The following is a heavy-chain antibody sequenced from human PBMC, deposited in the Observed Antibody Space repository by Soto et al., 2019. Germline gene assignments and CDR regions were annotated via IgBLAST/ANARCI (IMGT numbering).Heavy chain of an antibody. J-gene: IGHJ4*02. CDR3: ARDPSVVVAATVGDY. CDR1: GFTFSSYA. CDR2: ISYDGSNK. Sequence: PGGSLRLSCAASGFTFSSYAMHWVRQAPGKGLEWVAVISYDGSNKYYADSVKGRFTISRDNSKNTLYLQMNSLRAEDTAVYYCARDPSVVVAATVGDYWGQGTLVTVSS. V-gene: IGHV3-30-3*01. D-gene: IGHD2-15*01.